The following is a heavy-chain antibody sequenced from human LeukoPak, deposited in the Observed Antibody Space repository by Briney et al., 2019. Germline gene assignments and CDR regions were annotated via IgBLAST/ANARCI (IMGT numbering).Heavy chain of an antibody. V-gene: IGHV3-11*06. J-gene: IGHJ4*02. D-gene: IGHD1-26*01. Sequence: PGGSLRLSCAASGFTFSDYAMSWVRQAPGKGLEWVSYISGSSSYTNYADSVKGRFTISRDNAKNSLYLQMNSLRAEDTAVYYCAREGAVGATTIKAADYWGQGTLVTVSS. CDR3: AREGAVGATTIKAADY. CDR1: GFTFSDYA. CDR2: ISGSSSYT.